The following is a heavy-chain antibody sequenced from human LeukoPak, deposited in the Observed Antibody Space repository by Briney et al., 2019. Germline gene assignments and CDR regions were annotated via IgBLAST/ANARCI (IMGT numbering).Heavy chain of an antibody. CDR2: IGSRISYI. V-gene: IGHV3-21*06. D-gene: IGHD1-26*01. J-gene: IGHJ4*02. CDR1: GFNFSIYS. Sequence: GGSLKLSCAASGFNFSIYSMNWVRQVPGRGLEWVSSIGSRISYIYYADSVKGRFTISRDNAKNSLYLQMSGLRAEDTAVYFCARDMYVGISAGYFDNWGQGTLVTVSS. CDR3: ARDMYVGISAGYFDN.